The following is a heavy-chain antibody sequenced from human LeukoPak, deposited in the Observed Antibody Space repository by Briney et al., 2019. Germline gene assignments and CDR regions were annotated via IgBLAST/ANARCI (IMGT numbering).Heavy chain of an antibody. J-gene: IGHJ5*02. Sequence: SVKVSCKASGGTFSSYAISWVRQAPGQGLEWMGGIIPIFGTANYAQKFQGRVTITADESTSTAYMELSSLRSEDTAVYYCARAYYYDSSGSFGLDPWSQGTLVTVSS. CDR2: IIPIFGTA. CDR3: ARAYYYDSSGSFGLDP. D-gene: IGHD3-22*01. CDR1: GGTFSSYA. V-gene: IGHV1-69*13.